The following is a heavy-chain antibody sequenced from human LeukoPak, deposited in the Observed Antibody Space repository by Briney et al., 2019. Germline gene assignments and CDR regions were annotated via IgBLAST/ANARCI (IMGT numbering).Heavy chain of an antibody. CDR2: IKQDGSEK. CDR3: AKEAPYGDYGGDY. J-gene: IGHJ4*02. CDR1: GFTFSSHW. V-gene: IGHV3-7*01. D-gene: IGHD4-17*01. Sequence: GGSLRLSCAASGFTFSSHWMSWVRQAPGKGLEWVANIKQDGSEKYYVDSVKGRFTISRDNAKNSLYLQMNSLRAEDTAVYYCAKEAPYGDYGGDYWGQGTLVTVSS.